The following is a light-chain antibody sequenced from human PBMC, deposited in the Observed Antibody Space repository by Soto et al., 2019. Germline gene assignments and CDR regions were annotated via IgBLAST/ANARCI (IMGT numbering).Light chain of an antibody. CDR1: QSISNNH. CDR2: GTS. J-gene: IGKJ4*01. CDR3: EYYGSSIT. Sequence: EIVLTQSPGTLSLSPGERVTLYCGASQSISNNHLAWYQQKPGQAPRLLIHGTSNRATGIPDRFSGSGSGTDFTLTFSRLEPEDFAVYYCEYYGSSITFGGGTKVEIK. V-gene: IGKV3-20*01.